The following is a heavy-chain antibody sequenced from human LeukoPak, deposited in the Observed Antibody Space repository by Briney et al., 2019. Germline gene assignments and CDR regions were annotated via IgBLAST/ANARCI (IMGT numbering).Heavy chain of an antibody. Sequence: PGGSLRLSCAASGFPFDDYGMTWVRQAPGKGLEWVSGINWNGGSTGYADSVKGRFTISRDNAKNSPYLQMNSLYYCASAGLTYGSGSYFVYWGQGTLVTVSS. CDR3: GSGSYFVY. CDR1: GFPFDDYG. D-gene: IGHD3-10*01. V-gene: IGHV3-20*01. J-gene: IGHJ4*02. CDR2: INWNGGST.